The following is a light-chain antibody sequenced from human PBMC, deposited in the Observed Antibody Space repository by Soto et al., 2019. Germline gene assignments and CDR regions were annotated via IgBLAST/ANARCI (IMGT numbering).Light chain of an antibody. CDR3: QSADSSGGYVV. CDR2: KDT. CDR1: ALPRQY. V-gene: IGLV3-25*02. J-gene: IGLJ2*01. Sequence: SYELTQPPSVSVSPGQTARITCSGDALPRQYAYWYQQKPGQAPVLVMYKDTERPSGIPERFSGSISGTIVTLTISGVQAEYEADYYCQSADSSGGYVVFGGGTKLTVL.